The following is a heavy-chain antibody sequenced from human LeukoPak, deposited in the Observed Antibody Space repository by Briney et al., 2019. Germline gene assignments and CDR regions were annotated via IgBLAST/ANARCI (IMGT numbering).Heavy chain of an antibody. CDR3: ARDQGRGVDFWSGYYSYYFDY. V-gene: IGHV3-21*01. D-gene: IGHD3-3*01. CDR2: ISSSSSYI. Sequence: GGSLRLSCAASGFTFSSYSVNWVRQAPGKGLEWVSSISSSSSYIYYADSVKGRFTISRDNAKNSLYLQMNSLRAEDTAVYYCARDQGRGVDFWSGYYSYYFDYWGQGTLVTVSS. CDR1: GFTFSSYS. J-gene: IGHJ4*02.